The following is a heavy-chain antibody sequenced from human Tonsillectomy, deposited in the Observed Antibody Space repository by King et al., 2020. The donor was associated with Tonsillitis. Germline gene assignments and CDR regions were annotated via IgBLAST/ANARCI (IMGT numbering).Heavy chain of an antibody. D-gene: IGHD3-3*01. CDR2: IDQDGSEK. CDR3: TTFWSGYFDY. CDR1: GFTFSNYW. J-gene: IGHJ4*02. V-gene: IGHV3-7*01. Sequence: VQLVESGGGLVQPGGSLRLSCAASGFTFSNYWMSWVRQAPGKGLEWVANIDQDGSEKFYVDSVKGRFTISRDNAKNSLYLQMNSLRAEDTAVYFCTTFWSGYFDYWGQRTLVTVSS.